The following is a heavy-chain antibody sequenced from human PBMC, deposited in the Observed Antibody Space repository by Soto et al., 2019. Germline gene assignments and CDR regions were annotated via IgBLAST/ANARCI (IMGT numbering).Heavy chain of an antibody. CDR1: GFTFSSYE. J-gene: IGHJ4*02. D-gene: IGHD5-12*01. V-gene: IGHV3-48*03. CDR3: VRQGGYDKFDY. Sequence: QAVGSLRLSCAASGFTFSSYEMHWVRQAPGKGLEWLSYISSGGSNIDYEDSVKGRFTVSRDNAKNSLYLQVNSLRAEDTAVYYCVRQGGYDKFDYWGQGTLVTVSS. CDR2: ISSGGSNI.